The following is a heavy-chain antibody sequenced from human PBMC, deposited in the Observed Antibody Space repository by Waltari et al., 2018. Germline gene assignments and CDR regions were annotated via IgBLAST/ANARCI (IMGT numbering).Heavy chain of an antibody. J-gene: IGHJ6*02. V-gene: IGHV1-8*01. Sequence: QVQLVQSGAEVKKPGASVKVSCKASGYTFTSYDINWVRQATGQGLEWMGWVNPNSGNTGYAQKFQGRVTMTRNTSISTAYMELSSLRSEDTAVYYCARGYCSSTSCPLNYYYYGMDVWGQGTTVTVSS. CDR2: VNPNSGNT. CDR1: GYTFTSYD. D-gene: IGHD2-2*01. CDR3: ARGYCSSTSCPLNYYYYGMDV.